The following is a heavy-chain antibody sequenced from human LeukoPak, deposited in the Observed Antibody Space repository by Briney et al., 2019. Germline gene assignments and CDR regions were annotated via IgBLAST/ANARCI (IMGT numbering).Heavy chain of an antibody. CDR1: GFTFSSYE. Sequence: GGSLSLACAASGFTFSSYEMEWVRQAPGGVLEWVSYISSRVSTIYYADSVKGRFTISRENPKNSLYLPMNSLRAEDTAVYYCARDVARGLWFGEQYYFDYWGQGTLLTVPS. CDR2: ISSRVSTI. CDR3: ARDVARGLWFGEQYYFDY. D-gene: IGHD3-10*01. V-gene: IGHV3-48*03. J-gene: IGHJ4*02.